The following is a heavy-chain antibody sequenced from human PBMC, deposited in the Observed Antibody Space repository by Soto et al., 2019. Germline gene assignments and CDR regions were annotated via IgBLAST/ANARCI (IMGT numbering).Heavy chain of an antibody. D-gene: IGHD6-6*01. V-gene: IGHV2-5*01. CDR2: IYWSGDE. CDR1: GFSLSTSGVG. J-gene: IGHJ3*02. CDR3: ARGLAARPAFAFDI. Sequence: SGPTLVNPTQTLTLTCSFSGFSLSTSGVGVGWIRQSPGKALEWLAHIYWSGDEHYRPSLKSRLSITKDTSKNQVVLIMTNMDPVDTATYYCARGLAARPAFAFDIWGQGTMVTVSS.